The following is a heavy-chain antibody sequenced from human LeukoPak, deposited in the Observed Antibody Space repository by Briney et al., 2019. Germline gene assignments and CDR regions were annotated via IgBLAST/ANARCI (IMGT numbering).Heavy chain of an antibody. J-gene: IGHJ3*02. CDR3: ARDRGDYGDRGAFDI. V-gene: IGHV4-31*03. D-gene: IGHD4-17*01. CDR2: IYYSGST. Sequence: SETLSLTCSVSSGSISSNYYWAWIRQHPGKGLEWIGYIYYSGSTYYNPSLKSRVTISVDTSKNQFSLKLSSVTAADTAVYYCARDRGDYGDRGAFDIWGQGAMVTVSS. CDR1: SGSISSNYY.